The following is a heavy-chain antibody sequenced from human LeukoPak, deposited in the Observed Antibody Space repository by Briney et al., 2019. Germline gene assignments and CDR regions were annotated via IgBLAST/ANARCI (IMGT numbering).Heavy chain of an antibody. D-gene: IGHD4-17*01. Sequence: GGSLRLSCAASGFTFSSYGMHWVRQAPGEGLEWVAVISYDGSNKYYADSVKGRFTISRDNSKNTLYLQMNSLRAEDTAVYYCARSPDYGDFFDYWGQGTLVTVSS. CDR1: GFTFSSYG. V-gene: IGHV3-30*03. J-gene: IGHJ4*02. CDR2: ISYDGSNK. CDR3: ARSPDYGDFFDY.